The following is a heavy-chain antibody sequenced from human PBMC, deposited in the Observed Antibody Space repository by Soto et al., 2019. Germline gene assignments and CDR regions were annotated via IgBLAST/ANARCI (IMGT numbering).Heavy chain of an antibody. V-gene: IGHV4-39*01. CDR2: MFYSGLT. D-gene: IGHD2-15*01. Sequence: SETMSLTCTVSGGPITSSDYYWAWIRQPPGKGLEWIGSMFYSGLTYYNPSLKSRVTLSVDTSKNQFSVRLNSVTAADTAVYYCAPLSVSLSGPYGIHVWGQGTTVTVSS. J-gene: IGHJ6*02. CDR1: GGPITSSDYY. CDR3: APLSVSLSGPYGIHV.